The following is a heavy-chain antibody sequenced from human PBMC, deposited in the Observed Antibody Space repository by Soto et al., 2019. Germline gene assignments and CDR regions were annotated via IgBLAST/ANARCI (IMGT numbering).Heavy chain of an antibody. V-gene: IGHV4-4*07. J-gene: IGHJ5*02. CDR2: IYISGST. D-gene: IGHD2-15*01. CDR1: GASISSDY. Sequence: QVQLQESGPGLVKPSETLSPTCTVSGASISSDYWSWIRQSAGKGLEWIGRIYISGSTNYNPSLKSRVTMSLDTSKNQFSLKLNSVTAADTAVYYCARDGEGYCSGGSCSAENWFDPWGQGTLVTVSS. CDR3: ARDGEGYCSGGSCSAENWFDP.